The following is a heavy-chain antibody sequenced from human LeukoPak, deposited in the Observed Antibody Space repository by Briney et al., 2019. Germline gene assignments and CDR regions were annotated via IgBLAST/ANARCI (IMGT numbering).Heavy chain of an antibody. V-gene: IGHV4-4*07. D-gene: IGHD4-23*01. Sequence: SETLSLTCTVSGGSISSYYWSWIRQPAGKGLEWIGRIYTSGSTNYNPSLKSRVTMSVDTSKNQFSLKLSSVTAADTAVYYCASSAVVPDAFDIWGQGTMVTVSS. J-gene: IGHJ3*02. CDR3: ASSAVVPDAFDI. CDR2: IYTSGST. CDR1: GGSISSYY.